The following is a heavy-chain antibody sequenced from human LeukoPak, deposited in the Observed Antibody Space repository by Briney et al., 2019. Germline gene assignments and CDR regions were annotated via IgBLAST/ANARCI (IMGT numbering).Heavy chain of an antibody. Sequence: SETLSLTCTVSSASISSSPYFWGWIRQSPGKGLEWIGSISYSGTTYYNPSLKSRVTISVDTSKNQFSLKLTSVTAADTAVYYCAANSADYNTLGSSYKVWGQGTLVTVSS. V-gene: IGHV4-39*01. CDR1: SASISSSPYF. CDR3: AANSADYNTLGSSYKV. CDR2: ISYSGTT. J-gene: IGHJ4*02. D-gene: IGHD3-10*01.